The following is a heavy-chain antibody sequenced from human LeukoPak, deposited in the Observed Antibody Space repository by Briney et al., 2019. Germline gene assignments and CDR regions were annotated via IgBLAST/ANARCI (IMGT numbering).Heavy chain of an antibody. D-gene: IGHD3-16*02. V-gene: IGHV4-4*02. CDR3: ARGNYDYVWGSYRQTRIFDY. J-gene: IGHJ4*02. Sequence: PSETLSLTCAVSGGSISSSNWWSWVRQPPGKGLEWIGEIYHSGSTNYNPSLKSRVTISVDKSKNQFSLKLSSVTAADTAVYYCARGNYDYVWGSYRQTRIFDYWGQGTLVTVSS. CDR1: GGSISSSNW. CDR2: IYHSGST.